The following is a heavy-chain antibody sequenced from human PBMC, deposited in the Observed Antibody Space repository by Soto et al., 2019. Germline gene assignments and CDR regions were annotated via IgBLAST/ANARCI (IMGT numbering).Heavy chain of an antibody. Sequence: PSVKVSCKASGYTFTDYSMHWVRQAPGQGLEWMGWINPNSGGTNYAQKFQGWVTMTRDTSISTAYMDLSRLRSDDTAVYYCARDYGHDCSGGSCYFYFWGQGTLVTVSS. J-gene: IGHJ4*02. CDR1: GYTFTDYS. D-gene: IGHD2-15*01. CDR3: ARDYGHDCSGGSCYFYF. CDR2: INPNSGGT. V-gene: IGHV1-2*04.